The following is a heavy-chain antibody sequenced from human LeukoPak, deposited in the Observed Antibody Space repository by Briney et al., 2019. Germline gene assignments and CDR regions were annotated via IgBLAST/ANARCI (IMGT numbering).Heavy chain of an antibody. J-gene: IGHJ4*02. V-gene: IGHV3-74*01. CDR1: GFTFSSYW. CDR2: INSDGSST. CDR3: VRDKYYGLDY. Sequence: GGSLRLSCAASGFTFSSYWMHWVRQAPGRGLVWVSLINSDGSSTSYADSVKGRFTISRDNAKNTLYVEINSLRAEDTAVYYCVRDKYYGLDYWGQGTLVTVSS. D-gene: IGHD3-10*01.